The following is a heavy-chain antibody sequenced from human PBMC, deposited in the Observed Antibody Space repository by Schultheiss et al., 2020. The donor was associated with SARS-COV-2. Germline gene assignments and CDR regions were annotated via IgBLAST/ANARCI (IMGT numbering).Heavy chain of an antibody. J-gene: IGHJ3*02. V-gene: IGHV3-74*01. CDR1: GLTFSHAG. Sequence: GGSLRLSCIVSGLTFSHAGMHWVRQTPGKGLVWVSRINNDGSDTIYADSVKGRFTISRDNSKNTLYLQINSLRAEDTAVYYCARGIQLGAFDIWGQGTMVTVSS. CDR2: INNDGSDT. CDR3: ARGIQLGAFDI. D-gene: IGHD5-18*01.